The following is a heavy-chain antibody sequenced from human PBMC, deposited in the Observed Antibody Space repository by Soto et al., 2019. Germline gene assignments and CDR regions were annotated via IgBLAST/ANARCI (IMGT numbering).Heavy chain of an antibody. CDR1: GGSISSSSYY. J-gene: IGHJ6*02. CDR3: ARRLYYDSSGFEGGGMDV. D-gene: IGHD3-22*01. V-gene: IGHV4-39*01. Sequence: QLQLQESGPGLVKPSETLSLTCTVSGGSISSSSYYRGWIRQPPGKGLEWIGSIYYSGSTYYNPSLKSRVTISVDTSKNQFSLKLSSVTAADTAVYYCARRLYYDSSGFEGGGMDVWGQGTTVTVSS. CDR2: IYYSGST.